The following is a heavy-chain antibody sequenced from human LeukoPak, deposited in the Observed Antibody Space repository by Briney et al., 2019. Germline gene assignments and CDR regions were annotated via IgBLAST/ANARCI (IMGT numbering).Heavy chain of an antibody. CDR3: AKRVSYDSSGYPLDS. D-gene: IGHD3-22*01. J-gene: IGHJ4*02. CDR2: ISDSGGST. V-gene: IGHV3-23*01. CDR1: GFIFSSYA. Sequence: PGGSLRLSCAASGFIFSSYAMSWVRQAPGKGLERVAGISDSGGSTSYVDSVKGRFTISRDNSKNTLYLQMNSLRPEDTAVYYCAKRVSYDSSGYPLDSWGQGTLVTVSS.